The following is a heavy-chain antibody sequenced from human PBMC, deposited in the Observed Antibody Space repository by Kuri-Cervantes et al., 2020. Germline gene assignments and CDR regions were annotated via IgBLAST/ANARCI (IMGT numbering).Heavy chain of an antibody. J-gene: IGHJ6*02. V-gene: IGHV5-51*01. D-gene: IGHD1-26*01. Sequence: GESLKISCKGSGYSFTSYWIGWVRQMPGKGLEWMGIIYPGDSDTRYSPSFQGQVTISADKSISTAYLQWSSLKASDTAMYYCARQAYSGSYEAYYYYYGMDVWGQGTTVTVSS. CDR3: ARQAYSGSYEAYYYYYGMDV. CDR1: GYSFTSYW. CDR2: IYPGDSDT.